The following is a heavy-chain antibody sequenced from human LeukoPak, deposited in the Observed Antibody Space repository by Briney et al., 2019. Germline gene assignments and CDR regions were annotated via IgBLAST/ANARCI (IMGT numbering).Heavy chain of an antibody. D-gene: IGHD2-2*01. CDR2: IIPILGIA. J-gene: IGHJ6*02. Sequence: GASVKVSCKASGGTFSSYAISWVRQAPGQGLEWMGRIIPILGIANYAQKFQGRVTITADKSTSTAYMELSSLRSEDTAVYYCASHGGYCSSTSCPYGMDVWGQGTTVTVSS. CDR1: GGTFSSYA. CDR3: ASHGGYCSSTSCPYGMDV. V-gene: IGHV1-69*04.